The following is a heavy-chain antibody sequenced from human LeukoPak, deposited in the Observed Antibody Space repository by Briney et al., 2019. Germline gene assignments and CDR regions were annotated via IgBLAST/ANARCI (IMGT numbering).Heavy chain of an antibody. CDR3: AKDDKASLWPSFYYYYYGMDV. D-gene: IGHD3-10*01. V-gene: IGHV3-30*18. Sequence: GRSLRLSCAASAFTFSSYGMHWVRQAPGKGLEWVAVISYDGSNKYYADSVKGRFTISRDNSKNTLYLQMNSLRAEDTAVYYCAKDDKASLWPSFYYYYYGMDVWGQGTTVTVSS. CDR1: AFTFSSYG. CDR2: ISYDGSNK. J-gene: IGHJ6*02.